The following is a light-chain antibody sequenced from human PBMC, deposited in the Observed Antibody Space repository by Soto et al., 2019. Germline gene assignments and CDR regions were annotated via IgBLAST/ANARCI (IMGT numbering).Light chain of an antibody. CDR2: FNSDGSH. CDR3: QTWGTGIWV. V-gene: IGLV4-69*01. Sequence: QLVLTQSPSASASLGASVKLTCTLSSGHSNYAIAWHQQQPEKGPRYLMEFNSDGSHIKGDGIPDRFSGSSSGTERYLTISSLQSEDEADYYCQTWGTGIWVFGGGTKLTVL. J-gene: IGLJ3*02. CDR1: SGHSNYA.